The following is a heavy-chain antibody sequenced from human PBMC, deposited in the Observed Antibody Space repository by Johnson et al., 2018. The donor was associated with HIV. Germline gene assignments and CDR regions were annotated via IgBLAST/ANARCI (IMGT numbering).Heavy chain of an antibody. CDR1: GVTFSNYA. Sequence: VQLVESGGGLVQPGGSLRLSCAASGVTFSNYAMSWVRQAPGKGLEWVSAISGSGDTAYYGDSVKGRVTISRDHSKNTLSLQMNSLRAEDTAVYYCAKEMSSWPGEAFDIWGQGTLVTVSS. CDR3: AKEMSSWPGEAFDI. V-gene: IGHV3-23*02. D-gene: IGHD1-14*01. J-gene: IGHJ3*02. CDR2: ISGSGDTA.